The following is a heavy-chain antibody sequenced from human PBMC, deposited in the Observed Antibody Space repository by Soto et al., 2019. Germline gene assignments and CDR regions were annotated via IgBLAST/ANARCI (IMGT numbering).Heavy chain of an antibody. CDR3: ARVQDSSGYTAFDI. Sequence: SVKVSCKSSGGTFNRYAISWVRQAPGQGLEWMGGIIPIFGIGNDAQRFQGRVTMTTDTSTSTAYMELRSLRSDDTAVYYCARVQDSSGYTAFDIWGQGTMVTVSS. CDR1: GGTFNRYA. CDR2: IIPIFGIG. V-gene: IGHV1-69*10. J-gene: IGHJ3*02. D-gene: IGHD3-22*01.